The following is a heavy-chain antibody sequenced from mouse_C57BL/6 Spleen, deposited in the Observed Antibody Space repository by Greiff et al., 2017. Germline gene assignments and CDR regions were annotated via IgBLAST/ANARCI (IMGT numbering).Heavy chain of an antibody. CDR3: ARGGNYVGAWFAY. CDR1: GYTFTCYT. V-gene: IGHV1-4*01. D-gene: IGHD2-1*01. Sequence: QVQLQQSGAELARPGASVKMSCKASGYTFTCYTMHWVKQRPGQGLEWIGYINPSSGYTKYNQKFKDKATLTADKSSSTAYMQLSSLTSEDSAVYYCARGGNYVGAWFAYWGQGTLVTVSA. J-gene: IGHJ3*01. CDR2: INPSSGYT.